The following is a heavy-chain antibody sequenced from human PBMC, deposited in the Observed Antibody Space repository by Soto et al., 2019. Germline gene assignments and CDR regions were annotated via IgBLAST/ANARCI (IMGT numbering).Heavy chain of an antibody. CDR3: ARRSPHYHDSSGLAYYGMDV. D-gene: IGHD3-22*01. CDR2: IYYSGTT. V-gene: IGHV4-59*08. Sequence: SETLSLTCTVSGGSISDYYWSWIRQPPGKGLEWIGYIYYSGTTNYNPSLKSRVTISVDMSKNKFSLKLSSVTAADTAVYYCARRSPHYHDSSGLAYYGMDVWGQGTTVTVSS. CDR1: GGSISDYY. J-gene: IGHJ6*02.